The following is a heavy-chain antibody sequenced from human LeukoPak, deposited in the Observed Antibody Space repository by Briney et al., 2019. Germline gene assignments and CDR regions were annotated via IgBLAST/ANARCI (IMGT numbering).Heavy chain of an antibody. CDR3: GSGPVGTTVP. CDR2: ISGSGSHA. J-gene: IGHJ5*02. D-gene: IGHD1-1*01. V-gene: IGHV3-23*01. CDR1: GFSFGSYA. Sequence: LSGGSLRLSCAASGFSFGSYAMGWTRQAPGQGLEWVSAISGSGSHANYAESVKGRFTISRDNSKNTLYLQMHSLIAADTVVYYCGSGPVGTTVPWGQGTLVTVSS.